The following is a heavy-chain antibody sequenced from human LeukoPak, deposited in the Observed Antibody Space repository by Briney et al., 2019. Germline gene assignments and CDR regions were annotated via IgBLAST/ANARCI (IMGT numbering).Heavy chain of an antibody. J-gene: IGHJ4*02. V-gene: IGHV3-21*04. D-gene: IGHD6-13*01. CDR2: ITLSSYI. Sequence: GGSLRLSCAASGFTFSSYNMNWVRQAPGKGLEWVSSITLSSYIYYADSVKGRFTISRDNAKNSLYLQMNSLRAEDTAVYYCARDLMGIAYRGAFYYWGQGTLVTVSS. CDR1: GFTFSSYN. CDR3: ARDLMGIAYRGAFYY.